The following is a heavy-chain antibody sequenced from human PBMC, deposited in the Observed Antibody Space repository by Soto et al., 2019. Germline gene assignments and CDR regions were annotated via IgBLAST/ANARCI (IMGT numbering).Heavy chain of an antibody. J-gene: IGHJ4*02. CDR2: IYYSGST. CDR1: GGSISSGDYY. CDR3: VSEWRGSSPLLFDH. V-gene: IGHV4-30-4*01. D-gene: IGHD3-16*01. Sequence: QVQLQESGAGQVKPSQTLSLTCTVSGGSISSGDYYWSWIRQPPGKGVEWIGYIYYSGSTYYNPSLKSRVTISVDTSKNQLSLKMSSETPADTAVYYCVSEWRGSSPLLFDHWGQGTLVTVSS.